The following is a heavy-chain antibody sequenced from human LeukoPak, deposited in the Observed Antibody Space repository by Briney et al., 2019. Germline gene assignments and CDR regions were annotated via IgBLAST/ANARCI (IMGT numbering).Heavy chain of an antibody. V-gene: IGHV4-34*01. Sequence: SETLSLTCAVYGGSFSGYYWIWIRHRPGQGLEWIGNINHSESTNYNPPLKSRVTITVDTSKNQFSLTLSSVTAADSAVYYCARGQSNVQDSAFDYWGQGTLVTVSS. CDR3: ARGQSNVQDSAFDY. CDR2: INHSEST. CDR1: GGSFSGYY. D-gene: IGHD1-1*01. J-gene: IGHJ4*02.